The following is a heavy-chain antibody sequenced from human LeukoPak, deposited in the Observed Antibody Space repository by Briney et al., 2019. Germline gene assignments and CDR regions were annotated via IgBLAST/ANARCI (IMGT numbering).Heavy chain of an antibody. J-gene: IGHJ4*02. Sequence: GGSLRLSWAASGFTFDKYAIHWVRQAPGKGLERVSVVGASGNTQYTDPVKGRFTISRDNSKNTVSLQMNNLRAEDTAIYYCASRDPCSGDICYGLRYWGQGPLVTVSS. V-gene: IGHV3-23*01. CDR2: VGASGNT. D-gene: IGHD2-15*01. CDR3: ASRDPCSGDICYGLRY. CDR1: GFTFDKYA.